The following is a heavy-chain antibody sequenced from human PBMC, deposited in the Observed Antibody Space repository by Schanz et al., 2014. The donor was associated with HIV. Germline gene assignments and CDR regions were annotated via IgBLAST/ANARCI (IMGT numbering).Heavy chain of an antibody. CDR2: ISYDGSNK. D-gene: IGHD3-10*01. Sequence: QVQLVESGGGVVQPGRSLRLSCAASGFTFSYYGMHWVRQAPGKGLEWVAVISYDGSNKYYADSVKGRFTISRDNSKNTLYLQMNSLRAEDTAVYYCAREGSNYYGSGSYYKTYGMDVWGQGTTVTVSS. CDR3: AREGSNYYGSGSYYKTYGMDV. J-gene: IGHJ6*02. V-gene: IGHV3-33*05. CDR1: GFTFSYYG.